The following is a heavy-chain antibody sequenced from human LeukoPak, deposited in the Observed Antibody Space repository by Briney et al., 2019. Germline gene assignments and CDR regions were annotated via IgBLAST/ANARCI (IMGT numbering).Heavy chain of an antibody. J-gene: IGHJ4*02. V-gene: IGHV3-13*04. CDR2: IRPTGDT. D-gene: IGHD6-19*01. Sequence: GGSLRLSCAASGFTFSNYDMHWVRQAAGKGLEWVSAIRPTGDTYYPGSVKGRFTISREDATNSLYLQMNYLRAGDTAVYYCARLTSGLDSWGQGTLVTVSS. CDR1: GFTFSNYD. CDR3: ARLTSGLDS.